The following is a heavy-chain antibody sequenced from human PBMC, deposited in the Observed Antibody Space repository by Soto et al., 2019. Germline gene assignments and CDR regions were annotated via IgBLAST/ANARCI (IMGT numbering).Heavy chain of an antibody. CDR1: GGSISSGGYY. J-gene: IGHJ5*02. CDR3: ARVSGNQPLGWFDP. Sequence: QVQLQESGPGLVKPSQTLSLTCTVSGGSISSGGYYWSWIRQHPGKGLEWIGYIYHSGTTYYNPSRKTRVNISVDTSQNPFSLKLTSVPAAATAVYYCARVSGNQPLGWFDPWGQGTLVTVSS. D-gene: IGHD2-2*01. CDR2: IYHSGTT. V-gene: IGHV4-31*03.